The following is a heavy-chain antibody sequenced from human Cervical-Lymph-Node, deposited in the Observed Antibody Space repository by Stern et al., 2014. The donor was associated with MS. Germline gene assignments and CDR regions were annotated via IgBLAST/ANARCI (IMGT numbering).Heavy chain of an antibody. CDR2: VWYDGSNK. J-gene: IGHJ4*02. D-gene: IGHD3-22*01. CDR3: ARESYDDSGVFDY. Sequence: VHLVESGGGVVQPGRSLRLSCAASGFTLSSYALHWVRQAPGKGLEWVAVVWYDGSNKYYADSVKGRFTISRDNSKNTLYLQMNSLRAEDTAVYYCARESYDDSGVFDYWGQGTLVTVSS. CDR1: GFTLSSYA. V-gene: IGHV3-33*01.